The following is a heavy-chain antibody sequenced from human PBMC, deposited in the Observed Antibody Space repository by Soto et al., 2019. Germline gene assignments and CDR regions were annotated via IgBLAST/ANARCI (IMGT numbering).Heavy chain of an antibody. Sequence: QVQLVQSGAEVKKPGSSVKVSCKASGGTCNNHAINWVRQAPGQGLEWMGGIIPIVGTSNYAQKFQGRVTITADESTRTAYMELSRLRSADTVVYYCLRGQMREMATLLRDKWFDTWGQGTLVTVSS. CDR1: GGTCNNHA. V-gene: IGHV1-69*01. D-gene: IGHD5-12*01. CDR3: LRGQMREMATLLRDKWFDT. CDR2: IIPIVGTS. J-gene: IGHJ5*02.